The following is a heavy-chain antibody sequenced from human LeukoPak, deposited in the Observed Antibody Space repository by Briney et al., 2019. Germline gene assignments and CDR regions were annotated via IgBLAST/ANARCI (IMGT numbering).Heavy chain of an antibody. CDR3: ARDPLEGQIDI. V-gene: IGHV4-59*01. D-gene: IGHD3-3*01. CDR1: GGSISSYY. J-gene: IGHJ3*02. CDR2: IYHSGST. Sequence: SETLSLTCTVSGGSISSYYWSWIRQPPGKGLEWIGYIYHSGSTNYNPSLKSRVTISVDTSKNQFSLKLSSVTAADTAVYYCARDPLEGQIDIWGQGTMVTVSS.